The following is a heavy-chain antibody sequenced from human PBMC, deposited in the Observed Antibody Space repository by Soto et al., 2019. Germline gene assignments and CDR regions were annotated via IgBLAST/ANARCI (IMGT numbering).Heavy chain of an antibody. Sequence: PGGSLRLSCAASGFTFSSYSMNWVRQAPGKGLEWVASISSSSYIYYADSVKGRFTISRDNAKNSLYLQMNSLRAEDTAVYYCARVISSWPYSSSGHYYYGMDVWGQGTTVTVSS. CDR3: ARVISSWPYSSSGHYYYGMDV. J-gene: IGHJ6*02. D-gene: IGHD6-6*01. V-gene: IGHV3-21*01. CDR1: GFTFSSYS. CDR2: ISSSSYI.